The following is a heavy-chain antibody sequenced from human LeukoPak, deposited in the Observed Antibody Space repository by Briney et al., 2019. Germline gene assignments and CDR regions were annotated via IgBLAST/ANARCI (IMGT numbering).Heavy chain of an antibody. CDR1: GFTFSTYS. D-gene: IGHD5-18*01. V-gene: IGHV3-21*04. CDR2: ISSRTSYM. Sequence: GGSLRLSCAASGFTFSTYSMNWVRQAPGKGLEWVSSISSRTSYMYYADSVKGRFTISRDNAKNSLYLQMNSLRAEDTAVYYCARGTLDTAMVHYYYYYYMDVWGKGTTVTVSS. J-gene: IGHJ6*03. CDR3: ARGTLDTAMVHYYYYYYMDV.